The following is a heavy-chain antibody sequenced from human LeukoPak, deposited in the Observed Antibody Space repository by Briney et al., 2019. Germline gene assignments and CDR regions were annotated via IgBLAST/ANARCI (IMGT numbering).Heavy chain of an antibody. CDR2: ISAYNGNT. CDR3: ARVGRVAVAGHFDY. D-gene: IGHD6-19*01. Sequence: ASVKVSCKASGYTFTSYGISWVRQAPGQGLEWMGWISAYNGNTNYAQKLQGRVTMTTDTSTSTAYMELRSLRSDDTVVYYCARVGRVAVAGHFDYWGQGTLVTVSS. CDR1: GYTFTSYG. V-gene: IGHV1-18*01. J-gene: IGHJ4*02.